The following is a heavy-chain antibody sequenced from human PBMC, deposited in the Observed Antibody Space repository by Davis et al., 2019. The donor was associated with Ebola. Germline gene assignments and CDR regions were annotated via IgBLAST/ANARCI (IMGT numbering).Heavy chain of an antibody. D-gene: IGHD2-21*01. CDR3: ARASGDHENYYYGMDV. J-gene: IGHJ6*02. Sequence: LRLSCTVSGGPISSGGYYWSWIRQHPGKGLEWIGYIYYSGSTYYNPSLKSRVTISVDTSKNQFSLKLSSVTAADTAVYYCARASGDHENYYYGMDVWGQGTTVTVSS. V-gene: IGHV4-31*03. CDR1: GGPISSGGYY. CDR2: IYYSGST.